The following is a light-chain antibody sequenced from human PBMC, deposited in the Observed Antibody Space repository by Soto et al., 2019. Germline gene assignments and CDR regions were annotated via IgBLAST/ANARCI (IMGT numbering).Light chain of an antibody. V-gene: IGKV3-11*01. J-gene: IGKJ5*01. CDR3: QQLSNWPSIT. CDR2: DAS. CDR1: QSVSSF. Sequence: EIVLTQSPATLSLSPGEGATLSCGASQSVSSFLAWYQHKPGQPPRLLMYDASNRATGIPARFSGSGSGTDFTLTISSLEPEDFALYYCQQLSNWPSITFGQGTRLEI.